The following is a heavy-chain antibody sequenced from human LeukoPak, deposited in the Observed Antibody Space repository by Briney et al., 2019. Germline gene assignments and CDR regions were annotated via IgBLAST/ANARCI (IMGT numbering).Heavy chain of an antibody. CDR2: INSDGSGT. CDR1: GFTFSSYW. D-gene: IGHD2-21*02. V-gene: IGHV3-74*01. J-gene: IGHJ1*01. Sequence: GGSLRLSCAASGFTFSSYWMHWLRQAPGKGLVWVSRINSDGSGTTYADSVKGRFTISRDNAKNTLYLQMNSLRAEDVAVYYCARAAYCGGDCSSSYLQHWGQGTLVTVSS. CDR3: ARAAYCGGDCSSSYLQH.